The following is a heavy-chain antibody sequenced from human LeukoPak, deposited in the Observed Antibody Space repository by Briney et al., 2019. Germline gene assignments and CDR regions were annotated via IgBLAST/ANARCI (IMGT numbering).Heavy chain of an antibody. CDR3: TTGTYYYDTLCDY. CDR2: IKSKTDGGTT. Sequence: ETLSLTCTVSGGSISSYYWSWIRQPPGKGLEWVGRIKSKTDGGTTDYAAPVKGRFTISRDDSKNTLYLQMNSLKTEDTAVYYCTTGTYYYDTLCDYWGQGTLVTVSS. CDR1: GGSISSYY. J-gene: IGHJ4*02. V-gene: IGHV3-15*07. D-gene: IGHD3-22*01.